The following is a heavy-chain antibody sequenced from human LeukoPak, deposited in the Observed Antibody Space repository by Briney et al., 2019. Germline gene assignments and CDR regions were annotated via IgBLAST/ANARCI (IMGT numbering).Heavy chain of an antibody. Sequence: PGGSLRLSCAASGFSFSTYAMTWVRQAPGKGLEWVSGISGNGGSTYYAGSVKGRFTISRDNSKNTLSLQMNTLRAEDTALYYCAKGHSRAGIINNFDYWGQGTLVTVSS. CDR3: AKGHSRAGIINNFDY. D-gene: IGHD1-14*01. CDR2: ISGNGGST. J-gene: IGHJ4*02. V-gene: IGHV3-23*01. CDR1: GFSFSTYA.